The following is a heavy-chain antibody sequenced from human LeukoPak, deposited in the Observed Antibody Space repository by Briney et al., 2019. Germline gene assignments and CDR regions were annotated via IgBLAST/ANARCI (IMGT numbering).Heavy chain of an antibody. D-gene: IGHD3-10*01. Sequence: GGSLRLSCSVSGFTVSSDYVSWVRQAPGKGLEWVSVVYPRGQTYYADSVKGSFTLSRDTLNNTLHLQMNSLRVEDTAVYYCARQTPEYYFGSGRKFDSWGQGTLVTVSS. CDR3: ARQTPEYYFGSGRKFDS. CDR2: VYPRGQT. V-gene: IGHV3-66*04. J-gene: IGHJ4*02. CDR1: GFTVSSDY.